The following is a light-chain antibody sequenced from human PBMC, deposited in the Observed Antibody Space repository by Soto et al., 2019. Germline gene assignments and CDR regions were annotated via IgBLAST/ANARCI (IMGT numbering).Light chain of an antibody. CDR2: HNT. CDR3: AAWDDSLGAVV. J-gene: IGLJ2*01. CDR1: SSNIGNNN. Sequence: QSVLTQQPSASATPGQRVTISCSGSSSNIGNNNAYWYQHVPGTAPKLIIHHNTLRPSWVPDRFSGSKSGTSAPLAISGLQYDDDSDYYCAAWDDSLGAVVFGGGTKVTVL. V-gene: IGLV1-47*02.